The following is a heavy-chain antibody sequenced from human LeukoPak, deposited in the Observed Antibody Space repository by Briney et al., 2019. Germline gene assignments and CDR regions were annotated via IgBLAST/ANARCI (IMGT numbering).Heavy chain of an antibody. D-gene: IGHD1-1*01. J-gene: IGHJ4*02. Sequence: GGSLRLSCAASGFTFSTYNMNWVRQAPGKGLEWVSSISSGSGYIYYADSVKGRFLISRDNAKNSLYLQMNSLRAEDTAVYYCAREGGGIDYWGQGTLVTVSS. CDR2: ISSGSGYI. CDR3: AREGGGIDY. CDR1: GFTFSTYN. V-gene: IGHV3-21*01.